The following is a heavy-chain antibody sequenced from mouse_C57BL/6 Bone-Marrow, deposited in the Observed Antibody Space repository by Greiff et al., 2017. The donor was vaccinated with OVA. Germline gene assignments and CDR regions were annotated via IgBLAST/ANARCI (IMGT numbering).Heavy chain of an antibody. V-gene: IGHV1-15*01. J-gene: IGHJ3*01. CDR2: IDPETGGT. CDR3: TGFAY. Sequence: LQESGAELVRPGASVTLSCKASGYTFTDYEMHWVKQTPVHGLEWIGAIDPETGGTAYNQKFKGKAILTADKSSSTAYMELRSLTSEDSAVYYCTGFAYWGQGTLVTVSA. CDR1: GYTFTDYE.